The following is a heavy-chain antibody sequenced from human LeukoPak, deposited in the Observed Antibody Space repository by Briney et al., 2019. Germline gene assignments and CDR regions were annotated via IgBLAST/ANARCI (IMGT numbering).Heavy chain of an antibody. D-gene: IGHD2-2*01. J-gene: IGHJ5*02. CDR2: ISYDGSNK. Sequence: PGGSLRLSCAASGFTFSSYAMHWVRQAPGKGLEWVAVISYDGSNKYYADSVKGRFTISRDNSKNTLYLQMNSLRAEDTAVYYCARDGIVVVPAATEGWFDPWGQGTLVTVSS. CDR1: GFTFSSYA. V-gene: IGHV3-30-3*01. CDR3: ARDGIVVVPAATEGWFDP.